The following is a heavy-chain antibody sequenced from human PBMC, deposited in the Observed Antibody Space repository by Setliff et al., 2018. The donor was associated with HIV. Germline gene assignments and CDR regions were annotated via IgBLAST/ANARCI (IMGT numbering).Heavy chain of an antibody. D-gene: IGHD5-12*01. V-gene: IGHV4-30-4*08. CDR2: ISYSGST. CDR3: VFGLRFSPFDN. Sequence: SETLSLTCTVSGGSISSGDYYWSWIRQPPGKGLEWIGYISYSGSTYYNPSLKSRVTISVDTSKNHLSLKLTSVTAADTGLYYCVFGLRFSPFDNWGQGTLVTVSS. CDR1: GGSISSGDYY. J-gene: IGHJ4*02.